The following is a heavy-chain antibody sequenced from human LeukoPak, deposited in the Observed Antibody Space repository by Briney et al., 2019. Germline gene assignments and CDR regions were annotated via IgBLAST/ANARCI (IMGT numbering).Heavy chain of an antibody. CDR2: IDSDGSST. D-gene: IGHD6-19*01. V-gene: IGHV3-74*01. CDR3: ASGPVGVDGWYLGGYYFDY. J-gene: IGHJ4*02. Sequence: GGSLRLSCAASGFTFSSYWMHWVRQAPGKGLVWVSRIDSDGSSTNYADSVKGRFTISRDNAKNTLYLQMNSLRAEDTAVYYCASGPVGVDGWYLGGYYFDYWGQGTLVTVSS. CDR1: GFTFSSYW.